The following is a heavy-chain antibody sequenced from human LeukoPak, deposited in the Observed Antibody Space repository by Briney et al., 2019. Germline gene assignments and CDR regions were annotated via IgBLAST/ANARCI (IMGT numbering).Heavy chain of an antibody. CDR1: FXXXNYA. J-gene: IGHJ4*02. CDR3: ASFPGYSSGWYDY. V-gene: IGHV3-23*01. Sequence: FXXXNYAXXWVRQAPGKGLEWVSAISGSGGSTYYADSVKGRFTISRNNSKNTLYLQMNSLRAEDTAVYYCASFPGYSSGWYDYWGQGTLVTVSS. CDR2: ISGSGGST. D-gene: IGHD6-19*01.